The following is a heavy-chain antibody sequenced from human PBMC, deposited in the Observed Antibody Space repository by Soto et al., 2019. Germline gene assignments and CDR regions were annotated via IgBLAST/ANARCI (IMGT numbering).Heavy chain of an antibody. D-gene: IGHD2-2*01. CDR2: IIPILGIA. CDR3: ARDCSSTRCYDYPRGP. CDR1: GGTFSSYT. V-gene: IGHV1-69*08. J-gene: IGHJ4*02. Sequence: QVQLVQSGAEVKKPGSSVKVSCKASGGTFSSYTISWVRQAPGQGLEWMGRIIPILGIANYAQKFQGRVTITADKSTSTAYMELSSLRSEDTAVYYCARDCSSTRCYDYPRGPWGQGTLVTVSS.